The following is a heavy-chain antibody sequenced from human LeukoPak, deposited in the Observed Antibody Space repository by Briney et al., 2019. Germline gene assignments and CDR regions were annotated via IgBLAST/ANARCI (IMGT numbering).Heavy chain of an antibody. D-gene: IGHD1-26*01. V-gene: IGHV4-59*01. CDR1: GGSISRYS. CDR3: ARGEGALH. J-gene: IGHJ4*02. CDR2: VSYTGTS. Sequence: SETLSLTCTVSGGSISRYSWSWIRQTPGKGLEWIGYVSYTGTSNYNPSLNSRVTMLVDTSMNQFSLKLTSVNAADTAVYYCARGEGALHWGQGTLVTVSS.